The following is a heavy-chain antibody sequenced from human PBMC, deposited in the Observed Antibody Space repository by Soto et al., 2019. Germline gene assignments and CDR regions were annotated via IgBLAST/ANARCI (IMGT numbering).Heavy chain of an antibody. J-gene: IGHJ4*02. CDR2: INHRGST. CDR3: AREGYSSSN. CDR1: GGSFSGYY. V-gene: IGHV4-34*01. Sequence: SETLSLTCAVFGGSFSGYYWSWIRQPPGKGLGWIGEINHRGSTNYNPSLKSRVTISVDKSKNQFSLKLNSMTAADTAVYYCAREGYSSSNWGQGTLVTVSS. D-gene: IGHD6-6*01.